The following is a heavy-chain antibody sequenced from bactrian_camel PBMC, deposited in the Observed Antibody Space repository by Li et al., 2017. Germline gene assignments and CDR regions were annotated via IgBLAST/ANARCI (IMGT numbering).Heavy chain of an antibody. V-gene: IGHV3S1*01. CDR2: RYTGGGGT. CDR1: GYTYGYC. D-gene: IGHD1*01. CDR3: AADSKYSLGSLCLTERAYNY. J-gene: IGHJ4*01. Sequence: HVQLVESGGGSVQAGGSLRLSCAASGYTYGYCMGWIRQAPGKEREGVAARYTGGGGTYYADSVKGRFTISHDNAKNTVYLQMDGLKPGDTAMYYCAADSKYSLGSLCLTERAYNYWGQGTQVTVS.